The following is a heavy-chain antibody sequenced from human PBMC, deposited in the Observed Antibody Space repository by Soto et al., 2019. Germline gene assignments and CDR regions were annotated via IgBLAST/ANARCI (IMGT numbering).Heavy chain of an antibody. Sequence: GGSLRLSCAAVGFTSSRYSMNWVRQAPGKGVECVSYIRSSSSTIYYADSVKGRFTISRDNAKNSLYLQMNSLRDEDTAVYYCGGDSSGYFYPDVFDIWGQGTMVTVSS. CDR2: IRSSSSTI. CDR3: GGDSSGYFYPDVFDI. J-gene: IGHJ3*02. D-gene: IGHD3-22*01. V-gene: IGHV3-48*02. CDR1: GFTSSRYS.